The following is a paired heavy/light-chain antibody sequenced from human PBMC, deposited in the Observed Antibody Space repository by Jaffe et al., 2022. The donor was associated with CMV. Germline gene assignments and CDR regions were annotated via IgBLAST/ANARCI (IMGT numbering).Light chain of an antibody. CDR1: TGAVTSAYY. J-gene: IGLJ3*02. V-gene: IGLV7-43*01. CDR3: LVFHGGVWV. Sequence: QTVVTQEPSLTVSPGVTVTLTCASSTGAVTSAYYTNWFQQNPGQAPRALIYNTNNRHSGTPARFSGSLLGGRAALTVSGVQPEDEADYHCLVFHGGVWVFGGGTKLTV. CDR2: NTN.
Heavy chain of an antibody. CDR1: GFNFRSYW. D-gene: IGHD2-8*01. J-gene: IGHJ4*02. V-gene: IGHV3-7*03. CDR2: IKEDGSET. CDR3: VKDADCTSGVCFDS. Sequence: EVQLVESGGGLVQPGGSLRLSCAASGFNFRSYWMSWFRQAPGKGLEWVANIKEDGSETYYMDSVKGRFTISRDNARNSLSLLMISLRVGDTAVYYCVKDADCTSGVCFDSWGQGTLVTVSS.